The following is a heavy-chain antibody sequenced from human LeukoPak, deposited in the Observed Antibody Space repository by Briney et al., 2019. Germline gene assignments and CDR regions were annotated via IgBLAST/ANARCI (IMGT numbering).Heavy chain of an antibody. J-gene: IGHJ5*02. CDR3: ARGVGSATSNWFDP. CDR1: GDSITSSSYY. Sequence: SETLSLTCTVSGDSITSSSYYWGWIRQPPGKGLEWIGSIFYSGRTYYNPSLKSRVTLSVDTSKHQFSLKLRSVTAADTAVYYCARGVGSATSNWFDPWGQGTLVTDSS. V-gene: IGHV4-39*01. D-gene: IGHD2-2*01. CDR2: IFYSGRT.